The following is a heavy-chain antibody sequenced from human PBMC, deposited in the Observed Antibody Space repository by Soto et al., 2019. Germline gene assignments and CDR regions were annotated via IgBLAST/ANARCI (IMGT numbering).Heavy chain of an antibody. V-gene: IGHV1-18*01. J-gene: IGHJ6*02. D-gene: IGHD3-10*01. Sequence: QVQLVQSGTEVKKPGASVKVSCKASGYIFSSYGISWVRQAPGQGLEWMGWISAYNGDTDYAQKFQGRVSMITDTSTNTAYVDLRSLKSDDTATYFCASQKLWFGELLTNYYYCYGMDVWGQGTTVTVSS. CDR2: ISAYNGDT. CDR1: GYIFSSYG. CDR3: ASQKLWFGELLTNYYYCYGMDV.